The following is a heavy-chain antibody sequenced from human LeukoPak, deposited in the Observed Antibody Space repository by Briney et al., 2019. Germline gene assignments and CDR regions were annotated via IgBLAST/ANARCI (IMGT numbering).Heavy chain of an antibody. Sequence: GGSLRLSCAASGFTFDDYAMHWVRQAPGKGLEWVSGISGDGDHTYYADSVKGRFTISRDNSKNTLYLQMNSLRAEDTAVYYCAELGITMIGGVWGKGTTVTISS. CDR1: GFTFDDYA. J-gene: IGHJ6*04. D-gene: IGHD3-10*02. V-gene: IGHV3-23*01. CDR2: ISGDGDHT. CDR3: AELGITMIGGV.